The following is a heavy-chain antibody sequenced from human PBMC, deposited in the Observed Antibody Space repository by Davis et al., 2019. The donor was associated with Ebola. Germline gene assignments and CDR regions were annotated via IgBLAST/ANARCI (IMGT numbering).Heavy chain of an antibody. CDR2: IWYDGSNK. V-gene: IGHV3-33*01. CDR3: AREEIVVVPAARSYNWFDS. D-gene: IGHD2-2*01. J-gene: IGHJ5*01. Sequence: GESLKISCAASGFTFSSYGMHWVRQAPGKGLEWVAVIWYDGSNKYYADSVKGRFTISRDNAKNSLYLQMNSLRAEDTAVYYCAREEIVVVPAARSYNWFDSWGQGTLVTVSS. CDR1: GFTFSSYG.